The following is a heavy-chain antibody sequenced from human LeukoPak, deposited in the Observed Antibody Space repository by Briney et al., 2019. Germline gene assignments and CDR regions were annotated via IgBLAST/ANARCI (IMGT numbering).Heavy chain of an antibody. J-gene: IGHJ4*02. V-gene: IGHV4-4*07. CDR1: GDSISSYF. Sequence: PSETLSLTCTVSGDSISSYFWSWVRQPAGKGLEWIGRIHPSGSTNYNPSLKSRVTLSVDTSKNQFSLKLSSVTAADTAVYYCARGPPPDFDYWGRGTLVTVSS. CDR3: ARGPPPDFDY. CDR2: IHPSGST.